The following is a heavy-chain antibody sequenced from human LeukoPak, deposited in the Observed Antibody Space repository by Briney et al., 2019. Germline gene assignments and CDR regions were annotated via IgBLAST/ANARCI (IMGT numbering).Heavy chain of an antibody. CDR3: ARGYIVVVPAAHNWFDP. Sequence: SQTLSLTCTVSGGSISSGDYYWSWIRQPPGKGLEWIGYIYYSGSTYYNPSLKSRVTISVDTSKNQFSLKLSSVTAADTAVYYCARGYIVVVPAAHNWFDPWGQGTLVTVSS. CDR2: IYYSGST. J-gene: IGHJ5*02. D-gene: IGHD2-2*01. V-gene: IGHV4-30-4*01. CDR1: GGSISSGDYY.